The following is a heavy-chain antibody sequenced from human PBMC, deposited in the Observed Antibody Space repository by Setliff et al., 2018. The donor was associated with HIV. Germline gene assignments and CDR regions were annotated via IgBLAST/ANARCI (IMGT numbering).Heavy chain of an antibody. D-gene: IGHD6-13*01. CDR3: ARARYRSSWYPLGY. CDR2: IYYSGST. Sequence: PSETLSLTCTVSGDSISSGGYYWSWIRQPPGKGLEWIGYIYYSGSTNYNPSLKSRVTISADTSKNQFSLKLSSVTAADTALYYCARARYRSSWYPLGYWGQGTLVTVSS. J-gene: IGHJ4*02. V-gene: IGHV4-61*08. CDR1: GDSISSGGYY.